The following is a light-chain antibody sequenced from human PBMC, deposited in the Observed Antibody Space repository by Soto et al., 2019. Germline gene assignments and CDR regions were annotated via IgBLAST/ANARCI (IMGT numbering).Light chain of an antibody. V-gene: IGKV3-15*01. CDR1: QKFASN. CDR2: GAS. J-gene: IGKJ1*01. CDR3: QQYNNWGT. Sequence: EIVMTQSPATLSVSPGERATLSCGASQKFASNLAWYKQKPAKPPRLLIYGASTRATGIPARFSGSGSGTECTFTITSLQSEDFAVYYCQQYNNWGTFGQGTKVEIK.